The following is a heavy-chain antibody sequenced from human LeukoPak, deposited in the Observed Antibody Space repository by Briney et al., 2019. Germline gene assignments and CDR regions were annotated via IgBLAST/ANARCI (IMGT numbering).Heavy chain of an antibody. D-gene: IGHD6-13*01. CDR2: IYPGDFDT. V-gene: IGHV5-51*01. Sequence: GESLKISCKGSGNRFTTYWIGWVRKMPEKGLEWMGIIYPGDFDTRYSPSFQGQVTISADKSISTASLQWSSLKASDTAMYYCARQVDIEVAGYDYWGQGTLITVSS. CDR1: GNRFTTYW. J-gene: IGHJ4*02. CDR3: ARQVDIEVAGYDY.